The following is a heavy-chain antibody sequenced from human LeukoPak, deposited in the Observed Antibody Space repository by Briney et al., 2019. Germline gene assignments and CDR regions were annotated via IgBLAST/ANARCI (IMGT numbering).Heavy chain of an antibody. D-gene: IGHD3-22*01. J-gene: IGHJ4*02. CDR1: GGSISSSSNY. CDR2: IYYSGSS. Sequence: SETPSLTCTVSGGSISSSSNYWGWIRQPPGKGLEWIGRIYYSGSSYYNPSLKSRVTISVDTSKNQFSLKLSSVTAADTAVYYCARQYDSSGYYYFDYWGQGTLVTVSS. CDR3: ARQYDSSGYYYFDY. V-gene: IGHV4-39*01.